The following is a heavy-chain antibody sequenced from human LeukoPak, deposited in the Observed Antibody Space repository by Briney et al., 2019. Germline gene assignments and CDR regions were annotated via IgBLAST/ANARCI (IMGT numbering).Heavy chain of an antibody. D-gene: IGHD1-26*01. J-gene: IGHJ4*02. CDR1: GGSISSGGYY. CDR3: ARIKRALTYYFDY. Sequence: SETLSLTCTVSGGSISSGGYYWSWLRQPPGTGLEWIGYIYYSGSTNYNPSLKSRVTISVDTSKNQFSLKLSSVTAADTAVYYCARIKRALTYYFDYWGQGTLVTVSS. CDR2: IYYSGST. V-gene: IGHV4-61*08.